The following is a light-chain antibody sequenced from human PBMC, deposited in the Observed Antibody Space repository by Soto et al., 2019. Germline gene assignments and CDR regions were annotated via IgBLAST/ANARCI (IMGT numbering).Light chain of an antibody. V-gene: IGKV4-1*01. CDR2: VAS. CDR3: QQSYGTPIT. CDR1: ESVLYSSNNKNY. J-gene: IGKJ5*01. Sequence: DIVMTQSPDSLAVSLGERATINCKSSESVLYSSNNKNYLAWYQQKPGKAPNLLIYVASSLQSEVPSRFSGSGSGTDFTLTITSLQPEDFATYYCQQSYGTPITFGQGTRLEI.